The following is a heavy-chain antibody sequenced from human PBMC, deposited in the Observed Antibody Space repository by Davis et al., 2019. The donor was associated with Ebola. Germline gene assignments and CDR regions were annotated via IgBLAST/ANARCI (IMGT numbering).Heavy chain of an antibody. J-gene: IGHJ5*02. CDR2: ISVRTDDT. D-gene: IGHD3-22*01. CDR3: VRSQGYFSWFDP. CDR1: GFTFSSYS. Sequence: ESLKIPCVASGFTFSSYSFNWVRQTPGKGLEWVSQISVRTDDTHYADSVKGRFTISKDYSKNTVYLQMNSLGVEDTAVYYCVRSQGYFSWFDPWGQGTLVTVSS. V-gene: IGHV3-23*01.